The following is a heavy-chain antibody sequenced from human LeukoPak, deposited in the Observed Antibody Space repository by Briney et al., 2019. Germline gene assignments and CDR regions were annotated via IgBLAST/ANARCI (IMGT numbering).Heavy chain of an antibody. V-gene: IGHV1-3*01. Sequence: ASVKVSCKASGYTFTSYAMHWVRQAPGQRLEWMGWINAGNGNTKYSQKFQGRVTITRDTSASTAYMELSSLRSEGTAVYYCARDIVVVPAAPYGMDVWGKGTTVTVSS. CDR2: INAGNGNT. CDR3: ARDIVVVPAAPYGMDV. J-gene: IGHJ6*04. D-gene: IGHD2-2*01. CDR1: GYTFTSYA.